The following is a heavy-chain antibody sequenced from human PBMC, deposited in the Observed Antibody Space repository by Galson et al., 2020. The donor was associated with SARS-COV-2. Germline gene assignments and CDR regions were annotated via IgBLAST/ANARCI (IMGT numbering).Heavy chain of an antibody. D-gene: IGHD3-10*01. J-gene: IGHJ4*02. Sequence: GGSLRLSCAASGFAFSSYTMNWVRQAPGKGLEWGASLDTSSTYIYYADSLKGRFTISRDNAENSLYLQMNSLRAEDTAVYYCARSPPASTSGTSIYFDYWGQGTQVTVSS. CDR2: LDTSSTYI. CDR3: ARSPPASTSGTSIYFDY. V-gene: IGHV3-21*01. CDR1: GFAFSSYT.